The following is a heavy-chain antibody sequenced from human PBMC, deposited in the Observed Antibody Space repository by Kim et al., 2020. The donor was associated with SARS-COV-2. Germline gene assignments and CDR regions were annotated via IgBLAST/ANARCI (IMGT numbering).Heavy chain of an antibody. CDR2: INHSGST. D-gene: IGHD3-22*01. CDR3: ARGKTEISMIVVVMTGASNYFDF. J-gene: IGHJ4*02. Sequence: SETLSLTCAVDGGSFGGYSWTWIRQRPGKGLQWIGEINHSGSTNYNPSLKSRVTISLDTSKNQFSLRLKSVTAADTAVYYCARGKTEISMIVVVMTGASNYFDFWGKGNLVTVSS. CDR1: GGSFGGYS. V-gene: IGHV4-34*01.